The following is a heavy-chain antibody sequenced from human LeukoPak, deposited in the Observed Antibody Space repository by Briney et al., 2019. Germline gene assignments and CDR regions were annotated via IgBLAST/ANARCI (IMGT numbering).Heavy chain of an antibody. CDR2: ISYDGSNK. CDR3: ARDSAAAGPFYYYYGMDV. J-gene: IGHJ6*02. V-gene: IGHV3-30-3*01. Sequence: GGSLRLSCAASGFTFSSYAMHWVRQAPGKGLEWVAVISYDGSNKYYADSVKGRFTISRDNSKNTLYLQMNSLRAEDTAVYYCARDSAAAGPFYYYYGMDVWGQGTTVTVSS. CDR1: GFTFSSYA. D-gene: IGHD6-13*01.